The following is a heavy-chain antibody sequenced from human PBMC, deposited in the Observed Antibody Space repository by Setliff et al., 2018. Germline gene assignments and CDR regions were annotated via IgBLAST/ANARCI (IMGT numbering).Heavy chain of an antibody. J-gene: IGHJ4*02. CDR1: GFTFSSYS. Sequence: GGSLRLSCAASGFTFSSYSMSWVRQAPGKGLEWVANIKQDGSEKYYVDSVKGRFTISRDNAKNSLYLQMNSLRAEDTAVYYCARDGGDYWGQGTLVTVS. CDR3: ARDGGDY. CDR2: IKQDGSEK. V-gene: IGHV3-7*01.